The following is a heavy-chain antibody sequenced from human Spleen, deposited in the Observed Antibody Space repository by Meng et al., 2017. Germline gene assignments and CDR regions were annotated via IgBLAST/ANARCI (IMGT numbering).Heavy chain of an antibody. V-gene: IGHV4-38-2*02. CDR3: ARGLRYYYDSSGPYYFDY. J-gene: IGHJ4*02. D-gene: IGHD3-22*01. Sequence: SETLSLTCTVSGYSISSGYFWVWIRQSPGKGLEWIGSIYHSGSTYYNPSLKSRVTISVDTSKNQFSLKLSSVTAADTAVYYCARGLRYYYDSSGPYYFDYWGQGTLVTVSS. CDR2: IYHSGST. CDR1: GYSISSGYF.